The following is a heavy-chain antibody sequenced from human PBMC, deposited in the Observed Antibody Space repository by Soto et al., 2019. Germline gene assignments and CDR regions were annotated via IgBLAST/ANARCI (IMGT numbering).Heavy chain of an antibody. J-gene: IGHJ4*02. D-gene: IGHD2-15*01. CDR3: ARGQEVGAHFFDS. Sequence: LRLSCEASGLTFSGFDMHWVRQPTGKGLEWVSTIGTAGDTYYAVSVKGRFTISRDNAKNSLSLQMNSLRAGDTAVYFCARGQEVGAHFFDSWGQGTQVTVSS. CDR1: GLTFSGFD. CDR2: IGTAGDT. V-gene: IGHV3-13*01.